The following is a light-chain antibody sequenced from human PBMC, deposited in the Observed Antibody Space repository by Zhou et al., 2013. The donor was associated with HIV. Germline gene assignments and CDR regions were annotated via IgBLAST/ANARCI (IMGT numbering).Light chain of an antibody. CDR1: ESVSTN. CDR2: GAS. Sequence: DIVMTQSPATLSVSPGERATLSCRASESVSTNLAWYQQKPGQAPRLLIYGASSRATGIPDRFSGSGSGTDFTLTIGRLEPEDFAVYYCQQYGSSPSTFGGGTKVEIK. V-gene: IGKV3-20*01. J-gene: IGKJ4*01. CDR3: QQYGSSPST.